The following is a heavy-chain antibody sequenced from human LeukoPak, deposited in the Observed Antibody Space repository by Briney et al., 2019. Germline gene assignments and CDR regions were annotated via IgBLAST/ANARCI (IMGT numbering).Heavy chain of an antibody. J-gene: IGHJ4*02. V-gene: IGHV4-39*07. CDR3: ARESWRNGYVGSK. CDR2: IHRSGST. D-gene: IGHD5-12*01. CDR1: GGSIVTATFY. Sequence: SETLSLTCSVSGGSIVTATFYWGWVRQPPGKGLEWIGIIHRSGSTYYSSSLKSRVTISIDTSKNTLSLKLNSVTAADTAVYYCARESWRNGYVGSKWGQGTLVTVSS.